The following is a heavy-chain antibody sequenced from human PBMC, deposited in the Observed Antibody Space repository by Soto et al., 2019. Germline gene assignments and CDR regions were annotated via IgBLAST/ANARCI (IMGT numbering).Heavy chain of an antibody. Sequence: QVQLVQSGGGLVKPGGSLRLSCAASGFKFSDYHMSWIRQAQGKGLERISYISSSGSYTTYTDSVKGRFTISRDNARSSLYLQMDSLRGEDTAVYYCACVAPTIFGAQFHHNLVDDWGQGTTVTVAS. CDR2: ISSSGSYT. CDR3: ACVAPTIFGAQFHHNLVDD. V-gene: IGHV3-11*06. D-gene: IGHD3-3*01. CDR1: GFKFSDYH. J-gene: IGHJ6*02.